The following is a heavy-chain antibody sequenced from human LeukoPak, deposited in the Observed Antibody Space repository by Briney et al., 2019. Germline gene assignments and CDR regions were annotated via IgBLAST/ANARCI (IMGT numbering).Heavy chain of an antibody. D-gene: IGHD1-26*01. CDR3: ARERSGSPFDY. J-gene: IGHJ4*02. V-gene: IGHV4-31*03. CDR2: IYYSGST. CDR1: GGSISSGGYY. Sequence: SETLSLTCTVSGGSISSGGYYWSWLRQHPGKGLEWIGYIYYSGSTYYNPSLKSRVTISVDTSKNQFSLKLSSVTAADTAVYYCARERSGSPFDYWGQGTLVTVSS.